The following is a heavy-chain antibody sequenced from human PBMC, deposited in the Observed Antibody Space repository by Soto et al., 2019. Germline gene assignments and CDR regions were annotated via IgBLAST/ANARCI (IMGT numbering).Heavy chain of an antibody. CDR2: INPNSGGT. J-gene: IGHJ3*02. D-gene: IGHD5-18*01. V-gene: IGHV1-2*04. CDR3: ARGGYSYGPLDAFDI. CDR1: GYTFTGYY. Sequence: ASVKVSCKASGYTFTGYYMHWVRQAPGQGLEWVGWINPNSGGTNYAQKFQGWVTMTRDTSISTAYMELSRLRSDDTAVYYCARGGYSYGPLDAFDIWGKGTMVTVSS.